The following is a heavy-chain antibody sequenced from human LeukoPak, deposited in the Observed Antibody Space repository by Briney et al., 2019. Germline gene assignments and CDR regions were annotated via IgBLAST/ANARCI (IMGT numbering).Heavy chain of an antibody. Sequence: GGSLRLSCAASGFTFSSYSMNWVRQAPGKGLEWVSYISSSRSTIYYADSVKGRFTISRDNAKNSLYLQMNSLRAEDTAVYYCARGGEFAYWGQGTLVTVSS. CDR1: GFTFSSYS. D-gene: IGHD3-16*01. CDR3: ARGGEFAY. J-gene: IGHJ4*02. CDR2: ISSSRSTI. V-gene: IGHV3-48*04.